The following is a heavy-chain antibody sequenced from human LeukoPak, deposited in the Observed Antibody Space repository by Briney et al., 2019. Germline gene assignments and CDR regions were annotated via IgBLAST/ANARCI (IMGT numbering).Heavy chain of an antibody. Sequence: PGGSLRLSCAASGFTFSSYGMHWVRQAPGKGLEWVAVVSYDGSNKYYADSVKGRFTISRDNSKNTLYLQMSSLRSEDTAVYYCARAFESGYYYDSSGYIKYWGQGTLVTVSS. V-gene: IGHV3-30*03. J-gene: IGHJ4*02. D-gene: IGHD3-22*01. CDR1: GFTFSSYG. CDR3: ARAFESGYYYDSSGYIKY. CDR2: VSYDGSNK.